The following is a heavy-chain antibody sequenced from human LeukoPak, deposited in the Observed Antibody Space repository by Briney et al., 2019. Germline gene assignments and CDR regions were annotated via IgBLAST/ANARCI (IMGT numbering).Heavy chain of an antibody. D-gene: IGHD1-26*01. CDR1: GFTFSSYG. CDR2: IWHDGSNK. J-gene: IGHJ5*02. Sequence: GGSLRLSCAASGFTFSSYGMHWVRQAPGKGLEWVVVIWHDGSNKYFADSVKGRFTISRDNSKNTLYLQMNSLRAEDTAVYYCARDLSSGSSLFDPWGQGTLVTVSS. CDR3: ARDLSSGSSLFDP. V-gene: IGHV3-33*01.